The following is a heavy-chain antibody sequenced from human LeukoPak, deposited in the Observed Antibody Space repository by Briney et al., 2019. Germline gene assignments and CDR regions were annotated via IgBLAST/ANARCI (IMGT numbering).Heavy chain of an antibody. CDR2: IDTDGSFT. D-gene: IGHD7-27*01. J-gene: IGHJ4*02. CDR1: GFTFSSYW. V-gene: IGHV3-74*01. CDR3: ARVWAWGSGNYFDN. Sequence: PGGSLRLSCAASGFTFSSYWMHWVRQAPGKGLVWVSRIDTDGSFTSYADSVRGRFTISRDNSKNTLYLQMNSLRAEDTAVYYCARVWAWGSGNYFDNWGQGTLVTVSS.